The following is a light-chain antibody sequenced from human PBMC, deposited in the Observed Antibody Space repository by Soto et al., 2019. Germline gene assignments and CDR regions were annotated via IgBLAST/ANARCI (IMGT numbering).Light chain of an antibody. CDR3: QQYHTPPWT. CDR1: QSVFYWSNSKNY. J-gene: IGKJ1*01. Sequence: DFVMTQSPDSLAVSLGESATINCKSSQSVFYWSNSKNYLAWFQQKPGQPPKLLIYWASLRESGVPDRFSGSGSGTDFTLTISSLEAEDVAVYYCQQYHTPPWTFGQGTKVEIK. V-gene: IGKV4-1*01. CDR2: WAS.